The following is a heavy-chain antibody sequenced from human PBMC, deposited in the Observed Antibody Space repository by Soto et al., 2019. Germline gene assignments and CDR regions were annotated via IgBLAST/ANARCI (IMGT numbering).Heavy chain of an antibody. CDR2: IDPSDSYT. CDR3: ARFNYYDSSGYSAPFDY. CDR1: GYSFTRYW. V-gene: IGHV5-10-1*03. Sequence: EVQLVQSGAEVKKPGESLRISCKGSGYSFTRYWISWVRQMPGKGLEWMGRIDPSDSYTNYSPSFQGHVTISADKSISTAYLQWSSLKASDTAMYYCARFNYYDSSGYSAPFDYWGQGTLVTVSS. D-gene: IGHD3-22*01. J-gene: IGHJ4*02.